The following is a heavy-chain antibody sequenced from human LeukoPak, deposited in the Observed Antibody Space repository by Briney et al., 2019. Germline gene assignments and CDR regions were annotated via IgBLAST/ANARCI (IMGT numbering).Heavy chain of an antibody. J-gene: IGHJ4*02. CDR1: GGSISSGSYY. D-gene: IGHD1-14*01. Sequence: SETLSLTCTVSGGSISSGSYYWSWIRQPAGKGLEWIGRIYTSGSTNYNPSLKSRVTISVDTSKNQFSLKLSSVTDADTAVYYCARGSTCEGWPDYDYWGQGTLVTVSS. CDR2: IYTSGST. V-gene: IGHV4-61*02. CDR3: ARGSTCEGWPDYDY.